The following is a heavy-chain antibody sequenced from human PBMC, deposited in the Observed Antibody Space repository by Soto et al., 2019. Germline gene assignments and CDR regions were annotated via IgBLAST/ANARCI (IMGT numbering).Heavy chain of an antibody. V-gene: IGHV3-30*18. Sequence: QVQLVESGGGVVQPGRSLRLSCAASGFTFSSYGMHWVRQAPVKGMEWVAAISYDGSNKYYADTVKGRFTISRDNSKNTLYLQMNSLRADDTAVYYCAKTYGSGSYPFDYWGQGTLVTVSS. CDR3: AKTYGSGSYPFDY. CDR1: GFTFSSYG. J-gene: IGHJ4*02. CDR2: ISYDGSNK. D-gene: IGHD3-10*01.